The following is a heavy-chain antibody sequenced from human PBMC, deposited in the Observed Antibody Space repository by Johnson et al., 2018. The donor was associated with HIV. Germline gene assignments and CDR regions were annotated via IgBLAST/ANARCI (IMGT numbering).Heavy chain of an antibody. J-gene: IGHJ3*02. CDR3: ARDQSEVDAFDI. CDR2: ISSSGNSM. CDR1: GFIFNDYY. Sequence: QMLLVESGGGLVQPGGSLRLSCAASGFIFNDYYMSWIRQAPGKGLEWVSYISSSGNSMYYADSVKGRFTISRDNAKNSLYLQMNSLRAEDTAVYYCARDQSEVDAFDIWGQGTMVTVSS. V-gene: IGHV3-11*04.